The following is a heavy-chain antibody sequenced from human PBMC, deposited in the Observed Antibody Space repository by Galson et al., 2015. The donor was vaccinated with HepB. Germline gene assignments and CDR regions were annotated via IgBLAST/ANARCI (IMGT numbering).Heavy chain of an antibody. CDR1: GFTFSSYG. V-gene: IGHV3-30*03. CDR2: ISYDGSNK. J-gene: IGHJ4*02. CDR3: AALSDSSSSKPHGY. Sequence: SLRLSCAASGFTFSSYGMHWVRQAPGKGLEWVAVISYDGSNKYYADSVKGRFTISRDNSKNTLYLQMNSLRAEDTAVYYCAALSDSSSSKPHGYWGQGTLVTVSS. D-gene: IGHD6-6*01.